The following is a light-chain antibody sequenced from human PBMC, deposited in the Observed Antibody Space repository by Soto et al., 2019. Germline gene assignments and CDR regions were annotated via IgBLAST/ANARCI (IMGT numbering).Light chain of an antibody. CDR3: QQSFRTPALT. CDR2: GSS. CDR1: QSISIF. V-gene: IGKV1-39*01. J-gene: IGKJ4*01. Sequence: DIQMTQSPSSLSASVGDRVTITCRASQSISIFLNWYQQKPGRAPKLLISGSSSLQSGVPSRFSGSGSGTDFTLTISSLQHEDFATYFCQQSFRTPALTFGGGTKVEIK.